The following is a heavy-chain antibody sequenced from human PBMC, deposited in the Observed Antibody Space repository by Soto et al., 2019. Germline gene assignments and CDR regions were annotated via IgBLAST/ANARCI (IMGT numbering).Heavy chain of an antibody. J-gene: IGHJ4*02. CDR1: GGSFSGYY. V-gene: IGHV4-34*01. CDR2: INHSGST. D-gene: IGHD6-19*01. CDR3: AVRTVAGTSRVELDY. Sequence: SETLSLTCAVYGGSFSGYYWSWIRQPPGKGLEWIGEINHSGSTNYNPSLKSRVTISVDTSKNQFSLKLSSVTAADTAVYYCAVRTVAGTSRVELDYWGQGTLVTVSS.